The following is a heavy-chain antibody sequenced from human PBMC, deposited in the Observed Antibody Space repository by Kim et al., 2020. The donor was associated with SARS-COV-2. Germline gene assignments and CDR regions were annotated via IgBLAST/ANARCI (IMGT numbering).Heavy chain of an antibody. D-gene: IGHD3-10*01. CDR3: ARGPSMVRAPFDY. J-gene: IGHJ4*02. V-gene: IGHV4-34*01. Sequence: YNPSLKSRVTISVDTSKNQFSLKVSSVTAADTAVHYCARGPSMVRAPFDYWGQGTLVTVSS.